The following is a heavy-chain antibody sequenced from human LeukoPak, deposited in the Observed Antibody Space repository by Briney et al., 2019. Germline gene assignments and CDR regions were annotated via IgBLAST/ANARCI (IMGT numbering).Heavy chain of an antibody. V-gene: IGHV4-34*01. D-gene: IGHD6-19*01. CDR1: GGSLSGYY. CDR3: ARQWLVSRLFDY. Sequence: PSETLSLTCAVYGGSLSGYYWSWIRQPPGKGLEWIGEINHSGSTNYNPSLKSRVTISVDTSKNQLSLKLSSMTAADTAVYYCARQWLVSRLFDYWGQGTLVTVSS. CDR2: INHSGST. J-gene: IGHJ4*02.